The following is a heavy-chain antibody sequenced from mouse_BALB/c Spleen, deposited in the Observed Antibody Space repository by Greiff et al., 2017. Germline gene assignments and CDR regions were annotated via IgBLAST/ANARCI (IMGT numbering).Heavy chain of an antibody. CDR2: ISDGGSYT. V-gene: IGHV5-4*02. CDR1: GFTFSDYY. Sequence: EVKLMESGGGLVKPGGSLKLSCAASGFTFSDYYMYWVRQTPEKRLEWVATISDGGSYTYYPDSVKGRFTISSDNAKNNLYLQMSSLKSEDTAMYYCARGYDPYYFDYWGQGTTLTVSS. CDR3: ARGYDPYYFDY. J-gene: IGHJ2*01. D-gene: IGHD2-14*01.